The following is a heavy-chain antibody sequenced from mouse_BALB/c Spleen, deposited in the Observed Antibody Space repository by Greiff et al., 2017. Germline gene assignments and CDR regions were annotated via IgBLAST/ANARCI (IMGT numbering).Heavy chain of an antibody. V-gene: IGHV5-4*02. Sequence: EVKLVESGGGLVKPGGSLKLSCAASGFTFSDYYMYWVRQTPEKRLEWVATISDGGSYTYYPDSVKGRFTISRDNAKNNLYLQMSSLKSEDTAMYYCARDQSMITRDAMDYWGQGTSVTVSS. CDR1: GFTFSDYY. D-gene: IGHD2-4*01. CDR3: ARDQSMITRDAMDY. J-gene: IGHJ4*01. CDR2: ISDGGSYT.